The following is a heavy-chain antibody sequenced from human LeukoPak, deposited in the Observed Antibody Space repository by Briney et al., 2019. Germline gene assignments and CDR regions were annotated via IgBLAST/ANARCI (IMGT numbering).Heavy chain of an antibody. D-gene: IGHD5-12*01. CDR3: ARGGYSGYDYSPLYYYYMDV. CDR2: ISYDGSNK. Sequence: GGSLRLSCAASGFTFSSYAMHWVRHAPGKGLEWVAVISYDGSNKYYADSVKGRFTISRDNSKNTLYLQMNSLRAEDTAVYYCARGGYSGYDYSPLYYYYMDVWGKGTTVTVS. J-gene: IGHJ6*03. CDR1: GFTFSSYA. V-gene: IGHV3-30*04.